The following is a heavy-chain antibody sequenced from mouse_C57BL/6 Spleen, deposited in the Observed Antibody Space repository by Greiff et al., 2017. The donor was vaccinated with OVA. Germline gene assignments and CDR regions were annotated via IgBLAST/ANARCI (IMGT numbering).Heavy chain of an antibody. D-gene: IGHD1-1*01. J-gene: IGHJ4*01. Sequence: EVMLVESGEGLVKPGGSLKLSCAASGFTFSSYAMSWVRQTPEKRLEWVAYISSGGDYIYYADTVKGRFTISRDNARNTLYLQMSSLKSEDTAMYYCTIYGSSSYYAMDYWGQGTSVTVSS. CDR1: GFTFSSYA. CDR2: ISSGGDYI. V-gene: IGHV5-9-1*02. CDR3: TIYGSSSYYAMDY.